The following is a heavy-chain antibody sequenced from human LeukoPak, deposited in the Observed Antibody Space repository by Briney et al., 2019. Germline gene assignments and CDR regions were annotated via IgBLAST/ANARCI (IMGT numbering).Heavy chain of an antibody. D-gene: IGHD6-13*01. V-gene: IGHV4-34*01. CDR1: GGSFSGYY. CDR2: INHSGST. J-gene: IGHJ5*02. Sequence: PSETLSLTCAVYGGSFSGYYWSWIRQPPGKGLEWIGEINHSGSTNYNPSLKSRVTISVDTSKNQFSLKLSSVTAADTAVYYCARKIHGSSPSLGWFDPWGQGTLVTVSS. CDR3: ARKIHGSSPSLGWFDP.